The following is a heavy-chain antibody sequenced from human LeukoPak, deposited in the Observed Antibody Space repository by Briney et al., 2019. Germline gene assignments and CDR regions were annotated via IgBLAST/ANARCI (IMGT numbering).Heavy chain of an antibody. Sequence: SQTLSLTCAISGDSVSSNHGAWNWITQSPSRGLGWLGRTYYRSKWYNDYAGSLISRITISPDTSKNQFSLQLYSVTPEDTAVYCCARDVGTTGWHTFDYWGQGTLVTVSS. CDR3: ARDVGTTGWHTFDY. J-gene: IGHJ4*02. CDR1: GDSVSSNHGA. V-gene: IGHV6-1*01. CDR2: TYYRSKWYN. D-gene: IGHD3-9*01.